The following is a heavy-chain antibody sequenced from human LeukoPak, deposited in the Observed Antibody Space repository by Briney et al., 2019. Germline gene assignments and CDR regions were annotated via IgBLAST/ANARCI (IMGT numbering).Heavy chain of an antibody. V-gene: IGHV3-74*01. CDR1: GFTFSSYW. Sequence: QPGGSLRLSCAASGFTFSSYWMHWVRQAPGKGLVWVSRINTDGSSTSYADSVKGRFTISRDNAKNTLYLQMNGLRVEDTAVYYCARGSSYVYYYYMDVWGKGTTVTVSS. CDR3: ARGSSYVYYYYMDV. J-gene: IGHJ6*03. CDR2: INTDGSST. D-gene: IGHD2-15*01.